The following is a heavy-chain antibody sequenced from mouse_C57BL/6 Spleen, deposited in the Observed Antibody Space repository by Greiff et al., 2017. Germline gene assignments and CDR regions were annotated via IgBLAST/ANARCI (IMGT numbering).Heavy chain of an antibody. Sequence: EVQLQESGPELVKPGASVKISCKASGYSFTDYNMSWVKQSNGKSLEWIGVINPNYGTTSYNQKFKGKATLTADQSSSTAYMQLNSLTYEDYAVNYCANYCGSSPFAYWGQGTLVTVSA. CDR1: GYSFTDYN. V-gene: IGHV1-39*01. J-gene: IGHJ3*01. CDR3: ANYCGSSPFAY. D-gene: IGHD1-1*01. CDR2: INPNYGTT.